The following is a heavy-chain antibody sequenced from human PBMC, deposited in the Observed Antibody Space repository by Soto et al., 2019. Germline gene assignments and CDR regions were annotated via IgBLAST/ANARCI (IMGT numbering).Heavy chain of an antibody. J-gene: IGHJ6*02. V-gene: IGHV1-18*01. CDR3: ARQNYYSGMDV. CDR1: GYTFSSYF. CDR2: ISAYNGNT. Sequence: QVQLVQSGAEVKKPGASVKVSCKASGYTFSSYFITWVRLAPGQGLEWMGWISAYNGNTNYAQMLQGRVTMTTDTSTSTGYMELRSLRSDDTAVYYCARQNYYSGMDVWGHGTTVTVSS.